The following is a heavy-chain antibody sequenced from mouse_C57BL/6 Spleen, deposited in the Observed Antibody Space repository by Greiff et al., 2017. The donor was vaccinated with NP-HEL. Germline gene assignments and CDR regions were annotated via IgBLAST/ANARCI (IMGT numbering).Heavy chain of an antibody. CDR3: TEGLRGY. D-gene: IGHD2-4*01. V-gene: IGHV6-3*01. CDR2: IRLKSDNYAT. J-gene: IGHJ2*01. Sequence: EVKLEESGGGLVQPGGSMKLSCVASGFTFSNYWMNWVRQSPEKGLEWVAQIRLKSDNYATHYAESVKGRFTISRDDSQRSVYLQMNNLRAEDTGINYCTEGLRGYWGQGTTLTVSS. CDR1: GFTFSNYW.